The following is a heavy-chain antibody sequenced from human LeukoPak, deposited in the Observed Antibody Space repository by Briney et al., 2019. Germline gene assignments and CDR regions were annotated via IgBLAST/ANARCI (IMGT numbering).Heavy chain of an antibody. Sequence: SETLSLTCNVSGGSISSGSNYWGWFRQPPGKGLEWIGYIYYSGSTNYNPSLKSRVTISVDTSKNQFSLKLSSVTAADTAVYYCARTTEGGYTYDYFYYYYMDVWGKGTTVTISS. CDR2: IYYSGST. J-gene: IGHJ6*03. CDR1: GGSISSGSNY. D-gene: IGHD5-18*01. CDR3: ARTTEGGYTYDYFYYYYMDV. V-gene: IGHV4-61*01.